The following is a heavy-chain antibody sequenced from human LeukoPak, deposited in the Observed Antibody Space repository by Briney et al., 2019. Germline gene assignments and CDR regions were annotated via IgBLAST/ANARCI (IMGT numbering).Heavy chain of an antibody. CDR3: ARDLLAEWLVLFDY. CDR2: ISSSSSTI. Sequence: GGSLRLSCAASGFTFSSYSMNWVRQAPGKGLEWVSYISSSSSTIYYADSVKGRFTISRDNAKNSLYLQMNSLRAEDTAVYYCARDLLAEWLVLFDYWGQGTLVTVSS. V-gene: IGHV3-48*04. CDR1: GFTFSSYS. D-gene: IGHD6-19*01. J-gene: IGHJ4*02.